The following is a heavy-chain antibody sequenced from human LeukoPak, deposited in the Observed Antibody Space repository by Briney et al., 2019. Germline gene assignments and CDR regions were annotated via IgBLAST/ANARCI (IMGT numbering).Heavy chain of an antibody. CDR2: IKQDGSEK. CDR3: ARVVWGQLTYYFDY. Sequence: GGSLRLSCAASGFTFSSYWMSWVRQAPGKGLEWVANIKQDGSEKYYVDSVKGQFTISRDNAKNSLYLQMNSLRAEDTAVYYCARVVWGQLTYYFDYWGQGTLVTVSS. V-gene: IGHV3-7*01. D-gene: IGHD3-16*01. J-gene: IGHJ4*02. CDR1: GFTFSSYW.